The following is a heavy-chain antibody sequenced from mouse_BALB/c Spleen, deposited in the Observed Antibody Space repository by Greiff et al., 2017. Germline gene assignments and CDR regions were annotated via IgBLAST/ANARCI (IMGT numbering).Heavy chain of an antibody. V-gene: IGHV3-2*02. Sequence: EVKLQQSGPGLVQPSQSLSLTCTVTGYSITSDYAWNWIRQFPGNKREWMGYISYSGSTSYNPTLKSRISITRDTSKNQFFLQLNSVTTEDTATYYCARSACYYGSSYGFLCAYGGQGTLVTVSA. J-gene: IGHJ3*01. CDR2: ISYSGST. CDR3: ARSACYYGSSYGFLCAY. D-gene: IGHD1-1*01. CDR1: GYSITSDYA.